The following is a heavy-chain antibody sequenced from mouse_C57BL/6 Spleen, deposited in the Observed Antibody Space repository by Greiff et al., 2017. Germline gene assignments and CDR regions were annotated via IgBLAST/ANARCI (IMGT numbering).Heavy chain of an antibody. Sequence: VQLQQSGAELVRPGASVKLSCKASGYTFTDYYINWVKQRPGQGLEWIARINPGSGNTYYNEKFKGKATLTAEKSSSTAYMQLSSLTSEDSAVYFCARSRSSTYGYGEDYWGQGTTLTVSS. CDR3: ARSRSSTYGYGEDY. D-gene: IGHD2-2*01. V-gene: IGHV1-76*01. CDR2: INPGSGNT. CDR1: GYTFTDYY. J-gene: IGHJ2*01.